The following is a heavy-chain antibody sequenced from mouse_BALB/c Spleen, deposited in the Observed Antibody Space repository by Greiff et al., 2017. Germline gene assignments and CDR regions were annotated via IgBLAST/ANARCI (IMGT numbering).Heavy chain of an antibody. Sequence: EVKLMESGPSLVKPSQTLSLTCSVTGDSITSGYWNWIRKFPGNKLEYMGYISYSGSTYYNPSLKSRISITRDTSKNQYYLQLNSVTTEDTATYYCARDYYGSSHAMDYWGQGTSVTVSS. CDR3: ARDYYGSSHAMDY. CDR2: ISYSGST. V-gene: IGHV3-8*02. D-gene: IGHD1-1*01. CDR1: GDSITSGY. J-gene: IGHJ4*01.